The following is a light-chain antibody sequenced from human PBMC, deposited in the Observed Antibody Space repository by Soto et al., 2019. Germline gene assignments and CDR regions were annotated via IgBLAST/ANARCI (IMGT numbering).Light chain of an antibody. J-gene: IGKJ3*01. CDR1: QSVNNNY. V-gene: IGKV3-20*01. CDR2: GAS. CDR3: QQYGSSPFT. Sequence: EIVLTQSPGTLSLSPGERATLSCRASQSVNNNYLVWYQQNPCQPPRLLIYGASSRGTGIPDRFSASGSGTDFTLTISRLESEDFAVYYRQQYGSSPFTFGPGTKVDIK.